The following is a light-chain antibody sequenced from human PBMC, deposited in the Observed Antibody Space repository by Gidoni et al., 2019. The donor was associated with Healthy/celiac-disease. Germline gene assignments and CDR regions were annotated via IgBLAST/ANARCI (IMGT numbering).Light chain of an antibody. J-gene: IGKJ1*01. Sequence: DLVMTQSPDSLAVSLGERATINCKSSQSVLYSSNNKNYLAWYQQKPGQPLKLLIYWASTRESGVPDRFSGSGSGTDFTLTISSLQAEDVAVYYCQQYYSTPWTFGQGTKVEIK. CDR3: QQYYSTPWT. CDR2: WAS. V-gene: IGKV4-1*01. CDR1: QSVLYSSNNKNY.